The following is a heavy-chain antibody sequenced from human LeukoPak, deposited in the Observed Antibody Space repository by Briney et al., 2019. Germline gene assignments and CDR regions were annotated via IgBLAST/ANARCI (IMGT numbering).Heavy chain of an antibody. CDR1: GFTFSSYA. V-gene: IGHV3-23*01. CDR3: AKTPSGSYSTPFDY. D-gene: IGHD1-26*01. J-gene: IGHJ4*02. Sequence: GGSLRLSCAASGFTFSSYAMSWVRQAPGKGLEWVSAISGSGGNTYYADSVKGRFTISRYNSKNTLYLQMNSLRAEDTAVYYCAKTPSGSYSTPFDYWSQGTLVTVSS. CDR2: ISGSGGNT.